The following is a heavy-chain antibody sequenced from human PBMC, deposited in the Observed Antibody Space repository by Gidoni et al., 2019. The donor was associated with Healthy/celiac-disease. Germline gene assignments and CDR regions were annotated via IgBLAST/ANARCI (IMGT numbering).Heavy chain of an antibody. J-gene: IGHJ3*02. CDR3: ARGGRYYCSSTSCSPPSVRGVLGAFDI. CDR1: GGSFSGYY. D-gene: IGHD2-2*01. Sequence: QVQLQQWGAGLLKPSETLSLTCAVYGGSFSGYYWSWIRQPPGKGLEWIGEINHSGSTNYNPSLKSRVTISVDTSKNQFSLKLSSVTAADTAVYYCARGGRYYCSSTSCSPPSVRGVLGAFDIWGQGTMVTVSS. V-gene: IGHV4-34*01. CDR2: INHSGST.